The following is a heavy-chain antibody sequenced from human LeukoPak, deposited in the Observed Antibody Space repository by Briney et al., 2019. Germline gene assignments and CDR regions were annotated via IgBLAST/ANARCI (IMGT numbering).Heavy chain of an antibody. D-gene: IGHD3-22*01. CDR1: GYTFTSYY. CDR2: INPSGGST. Sequence: GASVKVSCKASGYTFTSYYMHWVRQAPGQGLEWMGIINPSGGSTSYAQKFQGRVTMTRDMSTSTVYMELSSLRSEDTAVYYCAREDYYDSSGYYLGGFDYWGQGTLVTVSS. V-gene: IGHV1-46*01. J-gene: IGHJ4*02. CDR3: AREDYYDSSGYYLGGFDY.